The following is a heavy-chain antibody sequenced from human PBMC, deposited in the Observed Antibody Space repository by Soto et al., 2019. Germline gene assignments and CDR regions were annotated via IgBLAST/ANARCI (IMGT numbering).Heavy chain of an antibody. V-gene: IGHV4-61*01. CDR1: GGSVSSGSYY. J-gene: IGHJ6*02. D-gene: IGHD3-3*01. CDR3: ARVGGYDFWSGYIAPEHYYHYGLDV. Sequence: SETLSLTCTVSGGSVSSGSYYWSWIRQPPGKGLEWIGYIYYSGSTNYNPSLKSRVTISVDTSKNQFSLKLSSVTAADTAVYYCARVGGYDFWSGYIAPEHYYHYGLDVWGQGTTVTV. CDR2: IYYSGST.